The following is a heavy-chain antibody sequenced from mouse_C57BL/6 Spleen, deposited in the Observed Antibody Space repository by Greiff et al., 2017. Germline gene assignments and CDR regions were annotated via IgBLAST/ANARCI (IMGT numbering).Heavy chain of an antibody. CDR1: GYTFTSYW. D-gene: IGHD4-1*02. CDR3: ARRSLQLGWFAY. Sequence: QVQLQQPGAELVRPGSSVKLSCKASGYTFTSYWMDWVKQRPVQGLEWIGNIYPSDSETHYNQKFKDKATLTVDKSSSTAYMQLSSLTSEDSAVYCCARRSLQLGWFAYWGQGTLVTVSA. CDR2: IYPSDSET. J-gene: IGHJ3*01. V-gene: IGHV1-61*01.